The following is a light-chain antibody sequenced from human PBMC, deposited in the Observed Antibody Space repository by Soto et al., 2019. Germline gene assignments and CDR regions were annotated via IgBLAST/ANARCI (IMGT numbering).Light chain of an antibody. V-gene: IGKV2-24*01. J-gene: IGKJ5*01. Sequence: DIVMTQTPLSSPVSLGQPASISCKSSQSLVHSDGNTYLIWLHQLPVQPPSPLIYKISNRFSGVPDRFSGSGSGTDFTLNISRVEPEDVGIYYCVQGTLFPQTFGQGTRLEI. CDR3: VQGTLFPQT. CDR1: QSLVHSDGNTY. CDR2: KIS.